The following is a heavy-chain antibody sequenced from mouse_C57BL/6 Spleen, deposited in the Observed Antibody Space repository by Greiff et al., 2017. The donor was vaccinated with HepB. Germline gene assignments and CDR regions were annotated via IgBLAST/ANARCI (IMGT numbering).Heavy chain of an antibody. CDR1: GYTFTDYY. CDR3: AFITTVVATG. CDR2: INPYNGGT. Sequence: EVQLVESGPVLVKPGASVKMSCKASGYTFTDYYMNWVKQSHGKSLEWIGVINPYNGGTSYNQKFKGKATLTVDKSSSTAYMELNSLTSEDSAVYYCAFITTVVATGWGQGTTLTVSS. J-gene: IGHJ2*01. D-gene: IGHD1-1*01. V-gene: IGHV1-19*01.